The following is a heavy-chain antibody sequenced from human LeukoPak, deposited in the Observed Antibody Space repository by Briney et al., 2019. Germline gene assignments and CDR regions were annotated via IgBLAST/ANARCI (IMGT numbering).Heavy chain of an antibody. CDR1: GGSISSSSYY. D-gene: IGHD2-2*01. CDR2: IYYSGST. J-gene: IGHJ5*02. V-gene: IGHV4-39*07. Sequence: SETLSLTCTVSGGSISSSSYYWGWICQPPGKGLEWIGSIYYSGSTYYNPSLKSRVTISVDTSKNQFSLKLSSVTAADTAVYYCASRGGCSSTSCYNWFDPWGQGTLVTVSS. CDR3: ASRGGCSSTSCYNWFDP.